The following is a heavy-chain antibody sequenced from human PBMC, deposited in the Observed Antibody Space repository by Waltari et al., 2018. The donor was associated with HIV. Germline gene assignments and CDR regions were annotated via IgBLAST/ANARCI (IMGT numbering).Heavy chain of an antibody. J-gene: IGHJ4*02. Sequence: QVQLVQSGSEVKNSGASVRVSCHTSGYTFAAYYIDWMRQAPGEGLEGLGWINPTEGDTGYAQKFQGWLSVTRDTSTGTVYMSISRLRSEDTATYYCARAESTTWANFDFWGQGTLVSVSS. V-gene: IGHV1-2*04. CDR1: GYTFAAYY. D-gene: IGHD1-26*01. CDR3: ARAESTTWANFDF. CDR2: INPTEGDT.